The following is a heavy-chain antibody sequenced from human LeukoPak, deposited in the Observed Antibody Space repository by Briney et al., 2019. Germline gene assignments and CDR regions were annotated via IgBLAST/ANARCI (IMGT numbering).Heavy chain of an antibody. D-gene: IGHD3-3*01. CDR2: INHSGST. J-gene: IGHJ4*02. CDR1: GGSFSGYY. V-gene: IGHV4-34*01. Sequence: PSETLSLTCAVYGGSFSGYYWSWIRQPPGKGLEWIGEINHSGSTNYNPSLKSRVTISVDTSKNQFSLKLSSVTAAGTAVYYCARGVRFPTPAFDYWGQGTLVTVSS. CDR3: ARGVRFPTPAFDY.